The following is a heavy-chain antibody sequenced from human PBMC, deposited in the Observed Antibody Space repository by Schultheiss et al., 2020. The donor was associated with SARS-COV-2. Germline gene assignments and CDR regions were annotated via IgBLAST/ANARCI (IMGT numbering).Heavy chain of an antibody. CDR2: IYHSGST. CDR3: ARGVAVAGYYFDY. Sequence: SETLSLTCTVSGGSISGYYWSWIRQPPGKGLEWIGYIYHSGSTYYNPSLKSRVTISVDTSKNQFSLKLSSVTAADTAVYYCARGVAVAGYYFDYWGQGTLVTVSS. J-gene: IGHJ4*02. CDR1: GGSISGYY. V-gene: IGHV4-34*01. D-gene: IGHD6-19*01.